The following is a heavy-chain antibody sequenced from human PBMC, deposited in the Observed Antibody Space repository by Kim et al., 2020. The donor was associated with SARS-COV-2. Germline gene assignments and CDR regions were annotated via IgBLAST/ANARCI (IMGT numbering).Heavy chain of an antibody. Sequence: GGSLRLSCAASGFTFSSYGMHWVRQAPGKGLEWVAVISYDGSNKYYADSVKGRFTISRDNSKNTLYLQMNSLRAEDTAVYYCAREQQLDYYYYYGMDVWG. V-gene: IGHV3-33*05. CDR3: AREQQLDYYYYYGMDV. CDR1: GFTFSSYG. D-gene: IGHD6-13*01. CDR2: ISYDGSNK. J-gene: IGHJ6*01.